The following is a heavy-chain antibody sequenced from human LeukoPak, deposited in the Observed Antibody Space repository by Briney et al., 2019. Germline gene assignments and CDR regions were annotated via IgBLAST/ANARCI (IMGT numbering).Heavy chain of an antibody. CDR2: ILYNGSNK. CDR3: ARAGGYCSGGSCYRGYSWFDP. V-gene: IGHV3-33*01. D-gene: IGHD2-15*01. Sequence: GSLRLSCAASGFPFSSSGMHWVRQAPGKGLEWVAVILYNGSNKYYADSVKGRFTISRDNSKNTLYLQMNSLRVEDTAVYYCARAGGYCSGGSCYRGYSWFDPWGQGTLVTVSS. J-gene: IGHJ5*02. CDR1: GFPFSSSG.